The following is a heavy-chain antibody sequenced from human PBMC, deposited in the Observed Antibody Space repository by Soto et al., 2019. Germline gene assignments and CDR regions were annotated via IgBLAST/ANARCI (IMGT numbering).Heavy chain of an antibody. CDR3: ARWSYLDY. CDR1: VFSCGSYA. CDR2: ISGSDGKT. Sequence: WWSLRLSCSASVFSCGSYALSWFRQAPGKGLEWVSTISGSDGKTFYADSVKGRFSISRDTSQSILYLQMNSLRADDTAMYYCARWSYLDYWGQGTRVTVSS. J-gene: IGHJ4*02. V-gene: IGHV3-23*01. D-gene: IGHD3-3*01.